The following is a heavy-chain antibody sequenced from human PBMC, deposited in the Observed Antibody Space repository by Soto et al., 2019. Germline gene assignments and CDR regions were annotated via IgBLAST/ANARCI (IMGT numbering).Heavy chain of an antibody. J-gene: IGHJ4*02. CDR2: ISSSGSTI. V-gene: IGHV3-11*01. CDR1: GFTFIDYY. Sequence: WGSLRLSCAASGFTFIDYYIIFIRHAPWKGLEWVSYISSSGSTIYYADSVKGRFTISRDNAKNSLYLQMNSLRAEDTAVYYCARDSGYTPAFDYWGQGTLVTVSS. CDR3: ARDSGYTPAFDY. D-gene: IGHD5-12*01.